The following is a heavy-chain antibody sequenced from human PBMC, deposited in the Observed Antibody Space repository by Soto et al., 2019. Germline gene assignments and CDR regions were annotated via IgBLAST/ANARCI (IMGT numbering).Heavy chain of an antibody. CDR2: ASTDVTTT. Sequence: EVKLVESGGGLVQPGGSLRLSCEASGFTFRDYWMHWVRQVPGKGLEWVARASTDVTTTGYADSVKGRFTISRDNAKNTLHLQMNSLRVEDTAVYYCAREMFHEFASRFDTWGQGTLVTVSS. V-gene: IGHV3-74*01. D-gene: IGHD2-21*01. J-gene: IGHJ5*02. CDR1: GFTFRDYW. CDR3: AREMFHEFASRFDT.